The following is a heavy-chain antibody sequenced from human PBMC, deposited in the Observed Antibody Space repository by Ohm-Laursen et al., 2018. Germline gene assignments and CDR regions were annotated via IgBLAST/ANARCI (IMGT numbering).Heavy chain of an antibody. D-gene: IGHD1-26*01. CDR3: ARENAYSGSYWRDAFDI. CDR2: LDWDDDK. J-gene: IGHJ3*02. CDR1: GFSLSTSGMR. V-gene: IGHV2-70*04. Sequence: TQTLTLTCTFSGFSLSTSGMRVSWIRQPPGKALEWLARLDWDDDKFYSTSLKTRLTISKDTSKNQVVLTMTNMDPVDTATYYCARENAYSGSYWRDAFDIWGQGTMVTVSS.